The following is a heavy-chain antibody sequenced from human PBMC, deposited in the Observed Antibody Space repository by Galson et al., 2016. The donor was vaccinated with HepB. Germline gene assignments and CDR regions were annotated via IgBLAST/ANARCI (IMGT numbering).Heavy chain of an antibody. CDR2: IKQDGSEQ. CDR3: VGGAGWLPDY. CDR1: GFIFSSYG. D-gene: IGHD6-19*01. J-gene: IGHJ4*02. V-gene: IGHV3-7*03. Sequence: SLRLSCAASGFIFSSYGMHWVRQTPGKGLEWVAIIKQDGSEQKYVDSVKGRFTISRDNAKNSVYLQMNSLRGEDTAVYYCVGGAGWLPDYWGQGTLVTVSS.